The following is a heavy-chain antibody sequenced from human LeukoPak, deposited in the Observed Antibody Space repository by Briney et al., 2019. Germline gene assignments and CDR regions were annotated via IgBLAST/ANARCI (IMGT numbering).Heavy chain of an antibody. CDR2: FDPEDGET. D-gene: IGHD3-16*02. CDR1: GYTLTELS. CDR3: ATARITFGGVIVMPFDY. V-gene: IGHV1-24*01. J-gene: IGHJ4*02. Sequence: EASVKVSCKVSGYTLTELSMHWVRQAPGKGLEWMGGFDPEDGETICAQKFQGRVTMTEDTSTDTAYMELSSLRSEDTAVYYCATARITFGGVIVMPFDYWGQGTLVTVSS.